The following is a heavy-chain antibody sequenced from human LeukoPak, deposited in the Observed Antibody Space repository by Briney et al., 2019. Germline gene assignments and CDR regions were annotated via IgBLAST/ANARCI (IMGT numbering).Heavy chain of an antibody. Sequence: GGSLRLSCAASGFSFSTYCMHWVRQAPGKGPMWVSRICPDGTVTNYADSVKARFSITRDNARNTVYLQMNSLRAEDTAVYYCVRDIRSADYWGQGTLVTVSS. CDR3: VRDIRSADY. CDR2: ICPDGTVT. V-gene: IGHV3-74*01. CDR1: GFSFSTYC. J-gene: IGHJ4*02.